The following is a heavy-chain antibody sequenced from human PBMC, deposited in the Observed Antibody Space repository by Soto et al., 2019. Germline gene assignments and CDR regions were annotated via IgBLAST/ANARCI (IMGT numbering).Heavy chain of an antibody. CDR1: GGFLSESY. V-gene: IGHV4-34*01. D-gene: IGHD3-16*01. CDR2: INHVGGT. J-gene: IGHJ5*02. Sequence: LPETLSLTCAVYGGFLSESYWTWIRQPPGKGLEWIGEINHVGGTNYNPSLKSRVTMSVDTSQNQFSLRLISVTAADTAMYFCVRIRYQLPSSVLWLDPWGQGTTVTVSS. CDR3: VRIRYQLPSSVLWLDP.